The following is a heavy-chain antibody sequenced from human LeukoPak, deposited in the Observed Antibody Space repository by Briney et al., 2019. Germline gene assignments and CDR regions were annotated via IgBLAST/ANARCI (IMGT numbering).Heavy chain of an antibody. V-gene: IGHV3-64*01. Sequence: GGSLRLSCAASGFTFSSYAMHWVRQAPGKGLEYVLSITTNGGRTYYANSVKGRFTISRDNSKSTLYLQMGSLRAEDMAVYYCARDFSGSGSYDYWGQGTLVTVSS. CDR1: GFTFSSYA. D-gene: IGHD3-10*01. CDR2: ITTNGGRT. CDR3: ARDFSGSGSYDY. J-gene: IGHJ4*02.